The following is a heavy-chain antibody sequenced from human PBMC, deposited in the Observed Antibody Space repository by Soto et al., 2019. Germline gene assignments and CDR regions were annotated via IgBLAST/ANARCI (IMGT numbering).Heavy chain of an antibody. CDR3: AEAGGPTYNYYGVEV. V-gene: IGHV3-30*18. Sequence: QEQLVESGGGVVQPGRSLRLSCAVSGFTFSSYGMHWVRQAPVKGLEWVAFISYDGSEKYYADSVKGRFTISRDNSKNTLYLQMNSLRAEDTAVFYCAEAGGPTYNYYGVEVWGQGTTVTVSS. D-gene: IGHD1-1*01. CDR1: GFTFSSYG. CDR2: ISYDGSEK. J-gene: IGHJ6*02.